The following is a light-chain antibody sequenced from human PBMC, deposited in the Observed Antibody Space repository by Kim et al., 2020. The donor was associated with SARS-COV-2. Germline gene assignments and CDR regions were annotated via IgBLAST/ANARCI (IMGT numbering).Light chain of an antibody. V-gene: IGLV1-47*01. CDR3: AAWDDSLSGPV. CDR1: SSNIGSNY. CDR2: RNN. Sequence: ELTQPPSASGTPGQRVTISCSGSSSNIGSNYVYWYQQLPGTAPKLLIYRNNQRPSGVPDRFSGSKSGTSASLAISGLRSEDEADYYCAAWDDSLSGPVFGGGTQRTVL. J-gene: IGLJ2*01.